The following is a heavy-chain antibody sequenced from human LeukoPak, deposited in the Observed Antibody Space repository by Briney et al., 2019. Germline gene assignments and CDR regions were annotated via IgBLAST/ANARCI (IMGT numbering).Heavy chain of an antibody. D-gene: IGHD3-10*01. Sequence: HSGGSLRLSCAASGFTFSSYAMSWVRQAPGKGLEWVSAISGSGGSTYYADSVKGRFTISRDNSKNTLYLQMNSLRAEDTAVYYCAKSLWFGEFYFDYWGQGTLVTVSS. V-gene: IGHV3-23*01. CDR1: GFTFSSYA. CDR3: AKSLWFGEFYFDY. CDR2: ISGSGGST. J-gene: IGHJ4*02.